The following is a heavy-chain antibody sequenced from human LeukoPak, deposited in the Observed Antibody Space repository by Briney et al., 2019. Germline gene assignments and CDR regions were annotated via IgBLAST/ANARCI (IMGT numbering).Heavy chain of an antibody. CDR3: ARDTYSSSWYYLDY. Sequence: GGSLRLSCAASGFTFSDYYMSWIRQAPGKGLEWVSYFSSSGSTIYYADSVKGRFTISRDNAKNSLYLQMNSLRAEDTAVYYCARDTYSSSWYYLDYWGQGTLVTVSS. D-gene: IGHD6-13*01. J-gene: IGHJ4*02. CDR1: GFTFSDYY. CDR2: FSSSGSTI. V-gene: IGHV3-11*04.